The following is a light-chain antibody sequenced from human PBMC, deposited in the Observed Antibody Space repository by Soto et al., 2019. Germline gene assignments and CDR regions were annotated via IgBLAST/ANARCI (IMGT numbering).Light chain of an antibody. Sequence: QSALTQPASVSGSPGQSITISCTGTSSDVGGYNYVSWYQQHPGKAPKLMIYEVSNRPSGVSNRFYGSKSGNTASLTISGLQAEDEADYYCSPYTSSSSYVFGNGKKVTV. CDR2: EVS. V-gene: IGLV2-14*01. CDR3: SPYTSSSSYV. J-gene: IGLJ1*01. CDR1: SSDVGGYNY.